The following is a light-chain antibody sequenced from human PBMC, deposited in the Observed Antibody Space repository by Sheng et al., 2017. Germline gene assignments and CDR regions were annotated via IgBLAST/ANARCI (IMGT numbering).Light chain of an antibody. CDR1: QSVSSR. CDR3: QQYVTYPHT. J-gene: IGKJ2*01. CDR2: LAS. Sequence: DIQMTQSPSSLSASVGDRVTITCRASQSVSSRLNWYQQTPGKAPKVLIYLASSLQSGVPSKFSGSGSGKDFILTISSLQPEDSATYYCQQYVTYPHTFGQGTKLEI. V-gene: IGKV1-16*02.